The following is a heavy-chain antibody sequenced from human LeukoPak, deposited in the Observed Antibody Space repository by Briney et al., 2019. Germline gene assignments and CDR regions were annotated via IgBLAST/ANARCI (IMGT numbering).Heavy chain of an antibody. CDR1: GDSVSSNSAA. Sequence: SQTLSLTCAISGDSVSSNSAAWNWIRQSPSRGLEWLGRTYYRSKWYDDYAVAVKSRITINPDTSKNQFSLHLNSVTHEDTAVYYCARRLTQYDCFDPWGQGILVTVSS. V-gene: IGHV6-1*01. CDR2: TYYRSKWYD. J-gene: IGHJ5*02. D-gene: IGHD2-2*01. CDR3: ARRLTQYDCFDP.